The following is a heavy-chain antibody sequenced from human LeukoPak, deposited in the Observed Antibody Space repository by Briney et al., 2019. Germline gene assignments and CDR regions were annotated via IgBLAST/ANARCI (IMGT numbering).Heavy chain of an antibody. Sequence: ASVKVSCKASGYTFTSYDINWVRQATGQGLEWMGWMNPNSGNTGYAQKFQGRVTMTRNSSINTAHMELSSLRSEDTAVYYCASYQGVAYYHNYGMDVWGQGTTVTVSS. J-gene: IGHJ6*02. CDR3: ASYQGVAYYHNYGMDV. CDR1: GYTFTSYD. CDR2: MNPNSGNT. D-gene: IGHD2-15*01. V-gene: IGHV1-8*01.